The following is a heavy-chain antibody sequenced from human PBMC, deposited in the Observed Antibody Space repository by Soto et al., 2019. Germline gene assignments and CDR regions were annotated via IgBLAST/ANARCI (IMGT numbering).Heavy chain of an antibody. J-gene: IGHJ5*02. CDR3: ASEQQPVIFFDP. CDR2: IYYSGST. V-gene: IGHV4-39*01. Sequence: SETLSLTCTVSGGSISSSSYYWGWIRQPPGKGLEWIGSIYYSGSTYYNPSLKSRVTISVDTSKNQFSLKLSSVTAADTAVYYCASEQQPVIFFDPWGQGTLVTVSS. CDR1: GGSISSSSYY. D-gene: IGHD6-13*01.